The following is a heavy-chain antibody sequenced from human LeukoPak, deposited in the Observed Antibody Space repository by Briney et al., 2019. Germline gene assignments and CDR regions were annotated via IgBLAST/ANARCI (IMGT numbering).Heavy chain of an antibody. CDR2: INPSGGST. Sequence: ASVKVSCKASGYTFTSYYMHRVRQAPGQGLEWMGIINPSGGSTSYAQKFQGRVTMTRDTSTSTVYMELSSLRSEDTAVYYCATRTYYDSSGYYLTHDAFDIWGQGTMVTVSS. D-gene: IGHD3-22*01. V-gene: IGHV1-46*01. CDR1: GYTFTSYY. CDR3: ATRTYYDSSGYYLTHDAFDI. J-gene: IGHJ3*02.